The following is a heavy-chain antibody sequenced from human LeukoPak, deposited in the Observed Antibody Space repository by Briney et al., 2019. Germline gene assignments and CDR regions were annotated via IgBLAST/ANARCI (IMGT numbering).Heavy chain of an antibody. CDR2: ISGSGGST. D-gene: IGHD5-18*01. J-gene: IGHJ6*03. Sequence: GGSLRLSCAASGFTFSSYAMSWVRQAPGKGLEWVSAISGSGGSTYYADSVKGRFTISRDNSKNTLYLQMNSLRAEDTAVYYCAKGGTKSDTAMFPLAFIYYYYMDVWVKGTTVTVSS. CDR3: AKGGTKSDTAMFPLAFIYYYYMDV. CDR1: GFTFSSYA. V-gene: IGHV3-23*01.